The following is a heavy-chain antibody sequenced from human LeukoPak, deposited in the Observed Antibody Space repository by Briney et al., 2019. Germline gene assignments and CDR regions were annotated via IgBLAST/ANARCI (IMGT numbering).Heavy chain of an antibody. CDR3: ARHGRSDY. CDR1: GGSISSSSYY. D-gene: IGHD2-15*01. Sequence: SETLSLTCTVSGGSISSSSYYWGWIRQPPGKGLGWIGSIYYSGSTYYNPSLKSRVTISVDTSKNQFSLKLSSVTAADTAVYYCARHGRSDYWGQGTLVTVSS. V-gene: IGHV4-39*01. J-gene: IGHJ4*02. CDR2: IYYSGST.